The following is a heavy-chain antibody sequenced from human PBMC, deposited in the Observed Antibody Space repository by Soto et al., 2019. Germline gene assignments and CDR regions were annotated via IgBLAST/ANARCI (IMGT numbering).Heavy chain of an antibody. J-gene: IGHJ6*02. V-gene: IGHV1-2*04. CDR2: INPNSGGT. CDR1: GYTFTGYY. D-gene: IGHD2-15*01. Sequence: GPSVKVSCKASGYTFTGYYMHWVRQAPGQGLEWMGWINPNSGGTNYAQKFQGWVTMTRDTSISTAYMELSRLRSDDTAVYYCARGSLVVAATPWYYYYYGMDVWGQGTTVTVSS. CDR3: ARGSLVVAATPWYYYYYGMDV.